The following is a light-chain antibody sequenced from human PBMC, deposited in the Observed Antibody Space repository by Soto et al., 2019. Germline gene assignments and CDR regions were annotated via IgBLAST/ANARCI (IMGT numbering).Light chain of an antibody. CDR1: HSVTSDF. CDR2: VAS. Sequence: DIVLTQSPGTLSLSPGDSATLSCRASHSVTSDFLAWYQQKPGQAPRLLIYVASKRATGIPDRFTGSGSETDFTLTLSSLGPEDSAVYYCQQHGSSIWTFGQGTKVEIK. CDR3: QQHGSSIWT. V-gene: IGKV3-20*01. J-gene: IGKJ1*01.